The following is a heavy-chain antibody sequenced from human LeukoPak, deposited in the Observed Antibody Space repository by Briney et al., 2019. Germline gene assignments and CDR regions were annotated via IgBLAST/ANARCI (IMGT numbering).Heavy chain of an antibody. CDR3: ARGQWFRAF. D-gene: IGHD3-10*01. CDR2: IHYSGGA. J-gene: IGHJ4*02. Sequence: PSETLSLTCAVYGGSFSGYYWTWIRQPPGKGLEWIGEIHYSGGATYSPSLKSRVTISVDTSKNQFSLKMNSVTAADTAVYYCARGQWFRAFWSRGTPVTVSS. V-gene: IGHV4-34*01. CDR1: GGSFSGYY.